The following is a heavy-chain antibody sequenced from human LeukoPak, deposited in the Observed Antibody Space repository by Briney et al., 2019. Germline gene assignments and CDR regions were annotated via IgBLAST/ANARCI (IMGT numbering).Heavy chain of an antibody. CDR2: IYYSGST. CDR3: ARGAWWYYDGSGRDAWYFDL. V-gene: IGHV4-59*01. CDR1: GGSISIYY. J-gene: IGHJ2*01. D-gene: IGHD3-22*01. Sequence: SETLSLACTVSGGSISIYYWGWIRQPPGKGLEWIGYIYYSGSTKYNPSLKSRVTISVDASKNQFSLRLSSVTAADTAVYYCARGAWWYYDGSGRDAWYFDLWGRGTLVTVSS.